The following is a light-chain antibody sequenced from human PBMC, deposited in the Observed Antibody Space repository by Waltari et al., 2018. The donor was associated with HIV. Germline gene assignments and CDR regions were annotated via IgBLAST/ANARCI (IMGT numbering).Light chain of an antibody. J-gene: IGLJ3*02. CDR3: QSYATGKRYV. CDR2: EAD. V-gene: IGLV6-57*01. CDR1: RGSIAGNY. Sequence: NFLLTQPHSISESPGKTITISCTRSRGSIAGNYVQWYRQRPGISPTPGSYEADQRPSGVPDRFSGSLDSSSNSACLTVSGLKAEDEADYYCQSYATGKRYVFGGGSRVTVL.